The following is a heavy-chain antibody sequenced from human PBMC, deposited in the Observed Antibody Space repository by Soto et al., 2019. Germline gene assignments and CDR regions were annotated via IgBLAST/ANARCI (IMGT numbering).Heavy chain of an antibody. Sequence: SETLSLTCTVSNGSISSGGYSWSWLRQTPGKGLEWIGYIYPTGKTYYNPSLKNRATLSIDTSQNQFSLQLTSVTAADTAVYYCARAPPGPAPRWGVWGHGTTVTVSS. V-gene: IGHV4-30-2*01. J-gene: IGHJ6*02. D-gene: IGHD3-16*01. CDR2: IYPTGKT. CDR3: ARAPPGPAPRWGV. CDR1: NGSISSGGYS.